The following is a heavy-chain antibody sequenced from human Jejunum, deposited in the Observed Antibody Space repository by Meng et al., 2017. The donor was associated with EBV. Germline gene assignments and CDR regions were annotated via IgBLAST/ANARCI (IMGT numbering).Heavy chain of an antibody. Sequence: QLQEWGPGLAKPSQSLSLTCGVSDVPVNSDGYYWSCIRQPPGKGLEWIGYMSYSGSANYNPSLDGRITISLDRSKNQFSLKLTSVTAADTAIYFCTTERPGAGYFDPWGRGTLVTVSS. D-gene: IGHD5-24*01. CDR3: TTERPGAGYFDP. CDR1: DVPVNSDGYY. CDR2: MSYSGSA. V-gene: IGHV4-30-4*01. J-gene: IGHJ5*02.